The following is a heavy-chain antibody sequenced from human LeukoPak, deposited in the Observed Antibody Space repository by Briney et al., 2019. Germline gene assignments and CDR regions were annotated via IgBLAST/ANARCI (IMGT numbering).Heavy chain of an antibody. Sequence: GRSLRLSCAASGFTFSTYNMYWVRQAPGKGLEWVAVISFDGNNKYYADSVKGRFTISRDNAKNSLYLQMNSLRAEDTAIYYCAGRDCTNGLCQFDYWGQGTLVTVSS. CDR3: AGRDCTNGLCQFDY. V-gene: IGHV3-30-3*01. CDR2: ISFDGNNK. J-gene: IGHJ4*02. D-gene: IGHD2-8*01. CDR1: GFTFSTYN.